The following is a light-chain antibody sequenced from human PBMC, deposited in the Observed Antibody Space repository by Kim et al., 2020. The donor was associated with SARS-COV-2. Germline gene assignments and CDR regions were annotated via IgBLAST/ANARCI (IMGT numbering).Light chain of an antibody. J-gene: IGLJ7*01. Sequence: QCALTQPRAVSGSPGQSVTISCTGTSSDVGGYNYVSWYQQHPGKAPKLIIYDVSKRPSGVPDRFSGSKSGSTASLTVSGLQAEDEADYYCCSYAGSYTNAVFGGGTQLTVL. CDR1: SSDVGGYNY. CDR2: DVS. CDR3: CSYAGSYTNAV. V-gene: IGLV2-11*01.